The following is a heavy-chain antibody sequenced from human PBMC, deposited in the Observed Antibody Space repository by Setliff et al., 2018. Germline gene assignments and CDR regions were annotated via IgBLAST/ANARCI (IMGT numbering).Heavy chain of an antibody. CDR3: ARRGERFFNWFDP. CDR2: IIPIFGTA. D-gene: IGHD2-21*01. V-gene: IGHV1-69*06. Sequence: SVKVSCKASGGTFSSYAISWVRQAPGQGLEWMGGIIPIFGTANYAQKFQGRVTITADKSTSTAYVELSSLRSEDTAVYYCARRGERFFNWFDPWGQGTLVTVSS. CDR1: GGTFSSYA. J-gene: IGHJ5*02.